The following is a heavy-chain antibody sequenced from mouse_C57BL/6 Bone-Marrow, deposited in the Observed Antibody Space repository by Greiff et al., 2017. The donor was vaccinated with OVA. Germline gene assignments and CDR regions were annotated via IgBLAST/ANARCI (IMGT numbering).Heavy chain of an antibody. D-gene: IGHD1-1*01. Sequence: VQLQQSGAELVMPGASVKLSCKASGYTFTSYWMHWVKQRPGQGLEWIGEIDPSDSYTNYNQKFKGKSTLTVDKSSSTAYMQLSSLTSEDSAVVYCARGGYDSRYYFDYWGQGTTLTVSS. CDR2: IDPSDSYT. CDR3: ARGGYDSRYYFDY. V-gene: IGHV1-69*01. J-gene: IGHJ2*01. CDR1: GYTFTSYW.